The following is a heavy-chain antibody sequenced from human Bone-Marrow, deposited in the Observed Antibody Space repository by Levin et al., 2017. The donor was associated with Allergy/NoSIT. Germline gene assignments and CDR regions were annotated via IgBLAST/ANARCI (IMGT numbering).Heavy chain of an antibody. Sequence: GGSLRLSCRGSGYIFDKYWIGWVRQRPGKGLEWMGIFDPDDSDTKYSPSFQGQVTISVDKSINTAYLQWSSLKASDTAIYFCARQPGITESGEVMDYWGRGTLVTVSS. J-gene: IGHJ4*02. D-gene: IGHD3-10*01. CDR3: ARQPGITESGEVMDY. V-gene: IGHV5-51*01. CDR2: FDPDDSDT. CDR1: GYIFDKYW.